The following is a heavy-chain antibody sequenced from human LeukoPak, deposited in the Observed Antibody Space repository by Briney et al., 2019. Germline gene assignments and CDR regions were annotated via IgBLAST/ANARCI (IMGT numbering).Heavy chain of an antibody. CDR3: ARSAYGDYFDY. Sequence: SETLSLTCAVYGGSFSGYYWSWIRQPPGKGLEWIGEINHSGSTNYNPSLKSRVTISVDTSKNQFSLKLSSVTAADTAVYYCARSAYGDYFDYWGQGTLVTVSS. J-gene: IGHJ4*02. CDR1: GGSFSGYY. CDR2: INHSGST. D-gene: IGHD4-17*01. V-gene: IGHV4-34*01.